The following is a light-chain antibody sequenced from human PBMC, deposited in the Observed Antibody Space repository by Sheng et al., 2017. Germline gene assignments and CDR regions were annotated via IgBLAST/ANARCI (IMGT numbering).Light chain of an antibody. V-gene: IGKV3-11*01. CDR3: QQAGVPPWT. Sequence: ETVMTQSPATLSVSPGERGTLSCRASQSVGSSLAWYQQKPGQSPRLLIYAASFRATGVPDRFSGSASGTDFTLTISRLEPEDFAVYYCQQAGVPPWTFGQGTKVE. J-gene: IGKJ1*01. CDR2: AAS. CDR1: QSVGSS.